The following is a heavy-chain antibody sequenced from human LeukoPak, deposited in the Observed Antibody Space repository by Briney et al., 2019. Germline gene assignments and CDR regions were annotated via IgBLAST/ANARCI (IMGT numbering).Heavy chain of an antibody. Sequence: PGGSLRLSCAASGFIFTNYSMNWVRQAPGKGLEWVSSISSSSTYIYYVDSMKGRITISRDNAKNSVYLQMNSLRAEDTAMYYCARSISGGSSWNGDWFDPWGQGTLVTVSS. CDR3: ARSISGGSSWNGDWFDP. D-gene: IGHD6-13*01. V-gene: IGHV3-21*01. CDR2: ISSSSTYI. J-gene: IGHJ5*02. CDR1: GFIFTNYS.